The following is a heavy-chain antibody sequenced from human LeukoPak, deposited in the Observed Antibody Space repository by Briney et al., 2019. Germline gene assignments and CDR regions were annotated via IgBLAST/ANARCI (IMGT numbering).Heavy chain of an antibody. CDR3: AKWEGSSGCAFDY. J-gene: IGHJ4*02. CDR2: ISGSGTAT. CDR1: GFTFSSYA. Sequence: PGGSLRLSCAASGFTFSSYAMSWVRQAPGKGLEWVLTISGSGTATYYADSVKGRFTISRDNSKNTLYLQMNSLRAEDTAVYYCAKWEGSSGCAFDYWGQGTLVTVSS. D-gene: IGHD3-22*01. V-gene: IGHV3-23*01.